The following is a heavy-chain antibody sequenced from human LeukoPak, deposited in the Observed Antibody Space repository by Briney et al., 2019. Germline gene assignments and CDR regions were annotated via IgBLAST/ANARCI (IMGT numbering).Heavy chain of an antibody. D-gene: IGHD4-17*01. CDR1: GFTFSSYT. J-gene: IGHJ3*02. V-gene: IGHV3-30*04. CDR3: AREYGDYVEGDAFDI. CDR2: ISYDGSNK. Sequence: GGSLRLSCAVSGFTFSSYTINWVRQAPGKGLEWVAVISYDGSNKYYADSVKGRFTISRDNSKNTLYLQMNSLRAEDTAVYYCAREYGDYVEGDAFDIWGQGTMVTVSS.